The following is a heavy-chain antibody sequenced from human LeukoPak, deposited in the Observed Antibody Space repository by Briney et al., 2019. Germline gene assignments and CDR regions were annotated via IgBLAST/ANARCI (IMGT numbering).Heavy chain of an antibody. CDR3: ARARRIRWLQFGFDY. V-gene: IGHV1-69*04. Sequence: ASVKVSCKASGGTFSSYAISWVRQAPGQGLEWMGRIIPIVGTANYAQKFQGRVTITGDKSTSTACMELSSLRSEDTAVYYCARARRIRWLQFGFDYWGQGTLVTVSS. CDR2: IIPIVGTA. D-gene: IGHD5-24*01. J-gene: IGHJ4*02. CDR1: GGTFSSYA.